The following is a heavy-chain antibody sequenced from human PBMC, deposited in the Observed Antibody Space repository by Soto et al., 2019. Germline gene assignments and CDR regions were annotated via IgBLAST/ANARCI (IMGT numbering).Heavy chain of an antibody. D-gene: IGHD5-12*01. CDR2: IKDGGIT. V-gene: IGHV4-34*01. J-gene: IGHJ4*02. CDR1: GGSFSGYY. Sequence: QVQLQQWGAGLLKPSETLSHTCAVYGGSFSGYYWSWIRQPPGKGLEWIGEIKDGGITNYSPSLKSRVTISVDTSKNQFSLRLNSVTAADTAVYYCARGQEGIVATHWDQGSLVTVSS. CDR3: ARGQEGIVATH.